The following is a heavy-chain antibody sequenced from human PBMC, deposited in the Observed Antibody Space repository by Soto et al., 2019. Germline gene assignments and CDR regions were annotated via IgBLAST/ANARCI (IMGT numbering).Heavy chain of an antibody. V-gene: IGHV3-30-3*01. D-gene: IGHD3-16*01. CDR1: GFTFDIYA. CDR2: ISYDGSNK. J-gene: IGHJ4*02. Sequence: QVQLVESGGGVVQPGRSLRLSCAASGFTFDIYAIHWVRQAPGKGLECVAVISYDGSNKYYADSVKGRFTISRDNSKNALYLQMNSLRAEDTAVYYCARGNWGYDQWGQGTLVTVSS. CDR3: ARGNWGYDQ.